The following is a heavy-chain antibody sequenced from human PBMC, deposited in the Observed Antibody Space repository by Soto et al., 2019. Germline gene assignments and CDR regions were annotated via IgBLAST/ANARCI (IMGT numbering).Heavy chain of an antibody. CDR1: GFTFSSYG. CDR2: IWYDGSNK. J-gene: IGHJ6*02. D-gene: IGHD2-8*01. Sequence: GGSLRLSCAASGFTFSSYGMHWVRQAPGKGLEWVAVIWYDGSNKYYADSVKGRFTISRDNSKNTLYLQMNSLRAEDTAVYYCAGDCPYCTNRERDVWGQGTTVTVSS. CDR3: AGDCPYCTNRERDV. V-gene: IGHV3-33*01.